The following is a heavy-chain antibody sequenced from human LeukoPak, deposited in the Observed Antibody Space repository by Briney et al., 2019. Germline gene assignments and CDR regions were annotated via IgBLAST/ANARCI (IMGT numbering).Heavy chain of an antibody. Sequence: GGSLRLSCAASGFTFSSYSMNWVRQAPGKGLEWVSSISSSSSYIYYADSVKGRFTISRDNAKNSLYLQMNSLRAEDTAVYYCARDDGPYYDYVWGSYRTTDYWGQGTLVTVSS. D-gene: IGHD3-16*02. CDR2: ISSSSSYI. V-gene: IGHV3-21*01. J-gene: IGHJ4*02. CDR1: GFTFSSYS. CDR3: ARDDGPYYDYVWGSYRTTDY.